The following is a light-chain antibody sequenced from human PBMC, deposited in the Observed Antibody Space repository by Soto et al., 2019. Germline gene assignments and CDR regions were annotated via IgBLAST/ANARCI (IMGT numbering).Light chain of an antibody. J-gene: IGKJ4*01. CDR3: LQHNSYPLS. Sequence: DIQMTQPPSTMSASVGDRVTITCRASQGISHYLAWFQQRPGKVPKRLIYGAYTLESGVPSRFSGSGSGTEFTLTISSLQPEDFATYYCLQHNSYPLSFGGGTKVEMK. CDR1: QGISHY. CDR2: GAY. V-gene: IGKV1-17*03.